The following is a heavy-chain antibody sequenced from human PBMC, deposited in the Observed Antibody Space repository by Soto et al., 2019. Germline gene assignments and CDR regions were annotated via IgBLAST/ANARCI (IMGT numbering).Heavy chain of an antibody. CDR1: GYTFTGYY. Sequence: ASVKVSCKASGYTFTGYYMHWVRQAPGQGLEWMGWINPNSGGTKYAQKFQGWVTMTRDTSISTAYMELSRLRSDDTAVYYCARDVRCSSTSCFDYWGQGTLVTVSS. J-gene: IGHJ4*02. CDR3: ARDVRCSSTSCFDY. D-gene: IGHD2-2*01. V-gene: IGHV1-2*04. CDR2: INPNSGGT.